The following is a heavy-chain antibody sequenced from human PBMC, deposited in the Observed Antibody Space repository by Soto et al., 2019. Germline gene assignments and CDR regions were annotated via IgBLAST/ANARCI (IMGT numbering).Heavy chain of an antibody. Sequence: QVQLQESGPGLVKPSGTLSLTCAVSGGSISSSNWWSWVRQPPGKGLEWIGEIYHSGSTNYNPSLKSRVTISVDKSKNQFSLKLSSVTAADTAVYYCARGYSGEASSSWWGVGDYYYGMDVWGQGTTVTVSS. V-gene: IGHV4-4*02. CDR3: ARGYSGEASSSWWGVGDYYYGMDV. J-gene: IGHJ6*02. D-gene: IGHD6-13*01. CDR1: GGSISSSNW. CDR2: IYHSGST.